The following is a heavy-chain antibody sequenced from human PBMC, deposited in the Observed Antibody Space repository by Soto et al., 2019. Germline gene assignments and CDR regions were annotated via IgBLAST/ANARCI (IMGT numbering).Heavy chain of an antibody. CDR3: SRGSDLEMATIFDY. CDR1: GGTFSSYA. Sequence: ASVKVSCKASGGTFSSYAISWVRQAPGQGLEWMGGIIPILGIANYAQKFQVRVTITADKSTSTAYMELSSLRSEDTAVYYCSRGSDLEMATIFDYWGQGTLVTVSS. J-gene: IGHJ4*02. V-gene: IGHV1-69*10. CDR2: IIPILGIA. D-gene: IGHD5-12*01.